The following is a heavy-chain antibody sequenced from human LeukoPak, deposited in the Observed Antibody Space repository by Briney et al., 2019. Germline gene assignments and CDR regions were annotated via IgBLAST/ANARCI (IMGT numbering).Heavy chain of an antibody. J-gene: IGHJ5*02. D-gene: IGHD2-2*01. CDR3: VVVVPENWFDP. Sequence: SETLSLTCTVSGGSISSGDYYWSWIRQPPGKGLEWIGYIYYSGSTYYNPSLKSRVTISVDTSKNQFSLKLSSVTAADTAVYYCVVVVPENWFDPWGQGTLVTVSS. CDR1: GGSISSGDYY. V-gene: IGHV4-30-4*08. CDR2: IYYSGST.